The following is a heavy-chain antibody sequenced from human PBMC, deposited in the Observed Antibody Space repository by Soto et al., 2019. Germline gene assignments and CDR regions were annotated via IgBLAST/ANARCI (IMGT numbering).Heavy chain of an antibody. CDR2: INPNSGGT. V-gene: IGHV1-2*02. CDR1: GYTFTSYY. CDR3: TGHSDH. D-gene: IGHD1-26*01. J-gene: IGHJ4*02. Sequence: ASVKVSCKASGYTFTSYYMHWVRQAPGQGLEWMGWINPNSGGTNYAQKFQGRVTMTRDTSISTAYMELSRLRSDAPTSKWDTGHSDHWGQGTLVTVSS.